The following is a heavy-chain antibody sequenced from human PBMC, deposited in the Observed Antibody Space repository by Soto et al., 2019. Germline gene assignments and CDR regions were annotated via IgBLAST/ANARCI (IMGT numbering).Heavy chain of an antibody. D-gene: IGHD6-13*01. CDR2: IIPIFGTA. V-gene: IGHV1-69*13. J-gene: IGHJ3*02. CDR3: AVRQKLAPGAFDI. Sequence: SVKVSCKASGGTFSSYAISWVRQAPGQGLEWMGGIIPIFGTANYAQKFQGRVTITADESTSTAYMELSSLRSEDTAVYYCAVRQKLAPGAFDIWGQGTMVTVSS. CDR1: GGTFSSYA.